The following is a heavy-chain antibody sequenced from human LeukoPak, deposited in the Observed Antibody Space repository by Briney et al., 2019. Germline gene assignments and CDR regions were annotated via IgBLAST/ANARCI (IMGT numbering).Heavy chain of an antibody. CDR2: IYYSGST. Sequence: TSETLSLTCGVYGGSFSGYYWSWIRQPPGKGLEWTGYIYYSGSTNYNPSLKSRVTISVDTSKNQFSLKLSSVTAADTAIYYCARAVSGRFDYWGQGTLVTVSS. V-gene: IGHV4-59*08. CDR3: ARAVSGRFDY. CDR1: GGSFSGYY. D-gene: IGHD6-19*01. J-gene: IGHJ4*02.